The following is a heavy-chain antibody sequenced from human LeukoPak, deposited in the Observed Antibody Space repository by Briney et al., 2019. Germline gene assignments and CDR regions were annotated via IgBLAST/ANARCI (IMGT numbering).Heavy chain of an antibody. V-gene: IGHV4-59*01. CDR2: IYYSGST. Sequence: SETLSLTCTVSGGSISSYYWSWIRQPPGKGLEWIGYIYYSGSTNYNPSLKSRVTLSVDTSKNQFSLKLTSVTAADTAVYYCARESFSGYGTVRLAYYGLDDWGQGTRVAVSS. CDR3: ARESFSGYGTVRLAYYGLDD. D-gene: IGHD5-12*01. J-gene: IGHJ6*02. CDR1: GGSISSYY.